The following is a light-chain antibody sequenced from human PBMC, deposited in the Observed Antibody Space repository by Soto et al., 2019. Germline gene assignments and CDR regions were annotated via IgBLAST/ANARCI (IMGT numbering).Light chain of an antibody. CDR1: QSVLSSSNNKNY. V-gene: IGKV4-1*01. CDR2: WAS. J-gene: IGKJ1*01. Sequence: DIVMTQSPDSLAVSLGERATINCKSSQSVLSSSNNKNYLAWYQQKPGQPPKLLIYWASTRESGVPDRFSGSGSGTDSTLTISSLQAEDVAVYYCQQYYSTPQTFGQGTKVEIK. CDR3: QQYYSTPQT.